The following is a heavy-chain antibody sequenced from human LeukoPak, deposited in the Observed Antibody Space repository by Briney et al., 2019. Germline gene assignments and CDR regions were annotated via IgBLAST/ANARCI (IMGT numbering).Heavy chain of an antibody. V-gene: IGHV3-53*01. Sequence: GGSLRLSCAASGFTVSSNYMSWVHQAPGKGLEWVSVVYSGGNTYYADSVKGRFTISRDNSKNTLFLQMNSLRAEDTAMYYCAVTAGSFDYWGQGTLVTVSS. CDR1: GFTVSSNY. D-gene: IGHD1-1*01. J-gene: IGHJ4*02. CDR2: VYSGGNT. CDR3: AVTAGSFDY.